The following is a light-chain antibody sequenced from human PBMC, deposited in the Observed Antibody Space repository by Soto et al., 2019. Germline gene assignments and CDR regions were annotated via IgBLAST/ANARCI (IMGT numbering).Light chain of an antibody. CDR1: QSVSSY. V-gene: IGKV3-11*01. Sequence: EIVLTQSPATLSLSPGERATLSCRASQSVSSYLAWYQQKPGQAPRLLIYDASNRATGIPARFSGSGSGTDVTLTISSLVPEDFAVYYCQQRSNWPSMYTFGQGTKLEIK. CDR2: DAS. J-gene: IGKJ2*01. CDR3: QQRSNWPSMYT.